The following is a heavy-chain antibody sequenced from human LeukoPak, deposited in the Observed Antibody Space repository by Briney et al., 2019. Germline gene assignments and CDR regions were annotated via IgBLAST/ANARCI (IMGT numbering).Heavy chain of an antibody. CDR2: IYYSGST. J-gene: IGHJ3*02. CDR3: ARYTVDTAMSDAFDI. V-gene: IGHV4-59*12. D-gene: IGHD5-18*01. CDR1: GGSISSYH. Sequence: SETLSLTCTVSGGSISSYHWSWIRQPPGKGLECIGYIYYSGSTNYNPSLKSRVTISVETSKNQFSLQLSSVTATDTAVYYCARYTVDTAMSDAFDIWGQGTMVTVSS.